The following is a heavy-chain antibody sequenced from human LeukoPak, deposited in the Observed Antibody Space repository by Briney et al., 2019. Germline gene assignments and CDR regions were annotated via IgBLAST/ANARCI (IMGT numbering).Heavy chain of an antibody. Sequence: SETLSLTCTVSGGSISSYYWSWIRQPPGKGLEWIGYIYYSGSTNYNPSLKSRVTISVDTSKNQFSLKLSSVTAADTAVYYCASPPVGTSGYFQHWGQGTLVTVSS. D-gene: IGHD3-10*01. V-gene: IGHV4-59*01. CDR2: IYYSGST. CDR3: ASPPVGTSGYFQH. CDR1: GGSISSYY. J-gene: IGHJ1*01.